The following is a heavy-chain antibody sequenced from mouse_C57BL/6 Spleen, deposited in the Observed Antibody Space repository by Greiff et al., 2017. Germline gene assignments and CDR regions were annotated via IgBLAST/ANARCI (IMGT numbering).Heavy chain of an antibody. CDR2: IYPGNSDT. J-gene: IGHJ4*01. V-gene: IGHV1-5*01. Sequence: EVQLVESGTVLARPGASVKMSCKTSGYTFTSYWMHWVKQRPGQGLEWIGDIYPGNSDTSYNQKFKGKAKLTAVTSASTAYMELSSLTSEDSAVDYCARGSDGYFPMDYWGQGTLVTVSS. D-gene: IGHD2-3*01. CDR1: GYTFTSYW. CDR3: ARGSDGYFPMDY.